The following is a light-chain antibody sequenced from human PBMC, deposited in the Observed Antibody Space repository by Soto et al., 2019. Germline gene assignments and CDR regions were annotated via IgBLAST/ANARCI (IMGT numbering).Light chain of an antibody. CDR3: QQYSSWPPWT. V-gene: IGKV3-15*01. CDR2: GAS. CDR1: ESVISN. J-gene: IGKJ1*01. Sequence: EIVMTQYPATLSVSPGERATLSCRASESVISNLAWYQQRPGQAPRLLIYGASARATGNPARFSGTGSGTEFTLTISNLQYEDFAFYFCQQYSSWPPWTFGKGNKVEIK.